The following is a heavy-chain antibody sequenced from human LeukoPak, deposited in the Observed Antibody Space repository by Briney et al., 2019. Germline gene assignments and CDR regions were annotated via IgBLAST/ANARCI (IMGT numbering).Heavy chain of an antibody. CDR2: IYYSGST. J-gene: IGHJ4*02. Sequence: SETLSLTCTVSGGSISSYCWSWIQQPPGKGLEWIGYIYYSGSTNYNPSLKSRVTISVDTSKNQFSLKLSSVTAADTAVYYCARGGGYYDSSPFDYWGQGTLATVSS. D-gene: IGHD3-22*01. V-gene: IGHV4-59*01. CDR3: ARGGGYYDSSPFDY. CDR1: GGSISSYC.